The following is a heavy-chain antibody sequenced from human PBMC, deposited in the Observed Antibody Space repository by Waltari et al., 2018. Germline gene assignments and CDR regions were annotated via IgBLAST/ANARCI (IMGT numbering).Heavy chain of an antibody. CDR1: GGSITSAHHY. CDR3: ATYIGASVGTASFDV. D-gene: IGHD5-12*01. V-gene: IGHV4-39*01. J-gene: IGHJ3*01. Sequence: QLQLQESGPGLVKPSETVSLTCSVSGGSITSAHHYWGWIRQPPGQGLAWIGTISYSGTTYNSPSLQSRVTISRDTSKNQLSLKLDSVTASDTAVYYCATYIGASVGTASFDVWGQGTMVTVSS. CDR2: ISYSGTT.